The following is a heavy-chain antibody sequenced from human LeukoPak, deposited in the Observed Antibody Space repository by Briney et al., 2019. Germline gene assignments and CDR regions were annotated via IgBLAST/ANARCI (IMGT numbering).Heavy chain of an antibody. V-gene: IGHV4-59*01. Sequence: SETLSLTCTVSGGSISSYYWSWIRQPPGKGLEWIGYIYYSGSTNYNPSLKSRVTISVDTSKNQFSLKLSSVTAADTAVYYCAKSEPPHYHHKDVWGQGTTVTVSS. CDR3: AKSEPPHYHHKDV. CDR1: GGSISSYY. J-gene: IGHJ6*03. CDR2: IYYSGST. D-gene: IGHD1-14*01.